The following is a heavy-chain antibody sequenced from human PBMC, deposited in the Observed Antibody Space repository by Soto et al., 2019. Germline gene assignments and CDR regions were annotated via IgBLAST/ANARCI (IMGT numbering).Heavy chain of an antibody. CDR2: INHSGST. Sequence: SETLSLTCAAYGGSFSGYYWSWIRQPPGKGLEWIGEINHSGSTNYNPSLKSRVTISVDTSKNQFSLKLSSVTAADTAVYYCARDLRAVAGTGSGMDVWGQGTTVTVSS. V-gene: IGHV4-34*01. CDR1: GGSFSGYY. D-gene: IGHD6-19*01. J-gene: IGHJ6*02. CDR3: ARDLRAVAGTGSGMDV.